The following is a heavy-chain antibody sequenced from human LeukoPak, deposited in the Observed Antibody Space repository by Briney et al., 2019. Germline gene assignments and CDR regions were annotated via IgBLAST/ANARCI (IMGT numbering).Heavy chain of an antibody. J-gene: IGHJ3*02. CDR1: GGTFSSYA. V-gene: IGHV1-69*01. CDR2: IIPIFGTA. Sequence: ASVKVSCKASGGTFSSYAISWVRQAPGQGLEWMGGIIPIFGTANYAQKFQGRVTITADESTSTAYMELSSLRSEDTAVYYCASPFRTPKQMSIAARWDAFDIWGQGTMVTVSS. D-gene: IGHD6-6*01. CDR3: ASPFRTPKQMSIAARWDAFDI.